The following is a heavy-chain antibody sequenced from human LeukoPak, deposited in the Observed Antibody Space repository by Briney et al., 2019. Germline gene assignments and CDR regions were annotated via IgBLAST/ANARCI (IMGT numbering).Heavy chain of an antibody. V-gene: IGHV4-34*01. CDR1: GGSFSGYY. D-gene: IGHD5-18*01. J-gene: IGHJ5*02. Sequence: KPSETLSLTCAVYGGSFSGYYWSWIRQPPGKGLEWIGEINHSGSTNYNPSLKSRVTILVDTSKNQFSLKLSSVTAADTAVYYCARENVDTAMVTSLGWFDPWGQGTLVTVSS. CDR2: INHSGST. CDR3: ARENVDTAMVTSLGWFDP.